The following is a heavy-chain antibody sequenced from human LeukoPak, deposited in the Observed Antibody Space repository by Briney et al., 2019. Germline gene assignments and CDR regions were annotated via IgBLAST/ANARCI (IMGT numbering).Heavy chain of an antibody. Sequence: GASVTVSCKASGYTFTSYGISWVRQAPGQGLEWMGWISPYNGNTKYAQKFQGRVTVTTDTSTTTAYMDLRSLRSDDTAVYYCTRDHLAADGSDAFDIWGQGTMVTVSS. D-gene: IGHD6-13*01. CDR1: GYTFTSYG. CDR2: ISPYNGNT. CDR3: TRDHLAADGSDAFDI. J-gene: IGHJ3*02. V-gene: IGHV1-18*01.